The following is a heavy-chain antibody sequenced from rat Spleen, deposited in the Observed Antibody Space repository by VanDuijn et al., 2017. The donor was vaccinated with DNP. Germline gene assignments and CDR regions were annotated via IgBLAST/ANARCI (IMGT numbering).Heavy chain of an antibody. Sequence: EVQLQESGPGLLKPSQSLSLTCSVTGYSITSSSRWNWIRKFPGNKLEWMGYINSAGSTDYNPSLKGRGSITRDTSKNQFFLQVNSVTTEDTATYYCARGATGDYWGQGVMVTVSS. CDR3: ARGATGDY. CDR1: GYSITSSSR. CDR2: INSAGST. J-gene: IGHJ2*01. D-gene: IGHD1-11*01. V-gene: IGHV3-3*01.